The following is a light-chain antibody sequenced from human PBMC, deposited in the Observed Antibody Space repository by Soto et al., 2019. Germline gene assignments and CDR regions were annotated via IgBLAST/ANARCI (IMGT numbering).Light chain of an antibody. J-gene: IGKJ2*01. Sequence: DVVMTQSPLTLPVTLGQPASISCTSRQSLVYSDGNTYLSWFQQRPGQSPRRLIYKVSNRDSGVPDRFSGSGSGTDFTLKISRVEAEDVGVYYCLQGTHWPYTFGQGTKLEIK. CDR2: KVS. V-gene: IGKV2-30*01. CDR3: LQGTHWPYT. CDR1: QSLVYSDGNTY.